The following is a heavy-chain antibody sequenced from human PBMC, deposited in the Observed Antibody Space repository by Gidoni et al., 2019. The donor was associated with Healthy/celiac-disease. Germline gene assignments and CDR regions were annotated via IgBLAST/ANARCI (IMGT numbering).Heavy chain of an antibody. Sequence: QVTLKESGPVLVKPTETLTLTCTVSGFSLSNTSMGVSWIRQPPGQALEWLAHIFSNDEKSYSTSLKSRLTISKDTSKSQVVLTMTNMYPVDTATYYCARIRSGSFPWFDPWGLGTLVTVSS. CDR3: ARIRSGSFPWFDP. CDR1: GFSLSNTSMG. D-gene: IGHD3-22*01. CDR2: IFSNDEK. V-gene: IGHV2-26*01. J-gene: IGHJ5*02.